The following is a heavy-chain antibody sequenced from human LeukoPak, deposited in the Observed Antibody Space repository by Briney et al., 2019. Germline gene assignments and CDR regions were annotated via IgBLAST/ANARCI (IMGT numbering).Heavy chain of an antibody. Sequence: GESLKISCKGSGYSFTSYWIGWVRQMPGKGLEWMGIIYPGDSDTRYSPSFQGQVTISADKSISTAYLQWSSLKASDTAMYYCARQAGPTLLWFGELSGYFDYWGQGTLVTVSS. CDR2: IYPGDSDT. CDR1: GYSFTSYW. CDR3: ARQAGPTLLWFGELSGYFDY. D-gene: IGHD3-10*01. V-gene: IGHV5-51*01. J-gene: IGHJ4*02.